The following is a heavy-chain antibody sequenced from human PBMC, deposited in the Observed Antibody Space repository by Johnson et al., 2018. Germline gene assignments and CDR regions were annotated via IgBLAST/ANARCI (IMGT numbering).Heavy chain of an antibody. CDR2: IYPGDSDT. CDR3: ARTMTPNYYYYGMDV. CDR1: GYNFTNYW. V-gene: IGHV5-51*01. J-gene: IGHJ6*02. Sequence: VQLVQSGAEVKKPGESLKISCKGSGYNFTNYWIAWVRQMPGKGLEWMGIIYPGDSDTRYSPSFQGQVTISADRSISTAYLQWSSLKASGTAMYYCARTMTPNYYYYGMDVWGQGTTVTVSS. D-gene: IGHD4-17*01.